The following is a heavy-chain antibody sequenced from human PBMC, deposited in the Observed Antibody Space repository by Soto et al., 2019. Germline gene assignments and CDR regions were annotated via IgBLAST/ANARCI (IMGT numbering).Heavy chain of an antibody. J-gene: IGHJ4*02. D-gene: IGHD3-10*01. CDR1: GGSISSSNYY. CDR2: LSYGGST. Sequence: QLQLQESGPGLVKPSETLSLTCTVSGGSISSSNYYWGWIRQPPGKGLEWIGSLSYGGSTYYNPSLKSRVTIFVDTSNNPSSLKLSSVAAADTAVYYCVGSFTLVGGVKAVDYWGQGTLVTVSS. V-gene: IGHV4-39*02. CDR3: VGSFTLVGGVKAVDY.